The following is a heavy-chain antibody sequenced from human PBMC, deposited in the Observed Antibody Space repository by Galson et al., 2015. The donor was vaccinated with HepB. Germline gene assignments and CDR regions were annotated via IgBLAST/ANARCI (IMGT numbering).Heavy chain of an antibody. CDR3: ARGGTGNDFDY. V-gene: IGHV3-13*01. CDR2: IGTEGDT. D-gene: IGHD1-1*01. J-gene: IGHJ4*02. CDR1: GFTFNSYD. Sequence: SLRLSCATSGFTFNSYDMHWARQAPGKGLEWVSSIGTEGDTYYLGSVKGRFTISRESAENSLYLQMNTLRAGDAAVYYCARGGTGNDFDYWGQGTLVTVSS.